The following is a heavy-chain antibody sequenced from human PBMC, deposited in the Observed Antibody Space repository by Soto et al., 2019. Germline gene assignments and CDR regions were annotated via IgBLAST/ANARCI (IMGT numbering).Heavy chain of an antibody. D-gene: IGHD3-22*01. Sequence: GESLKISCKGSGYSFFSHWIGWVRQMPGKGLEWVGIIYPADSETRYSPSFQDQVTISVDKSINTAYLQWSSLKASDTAMYYCARRPWLSGYYDYWGQGTLVTVSS. CDR3: ARRPWLSGYYDY. CDR1: GYSFFSHW. V-gene: IGHV5-51*01. J-gene: IGHJ4*02. CDR2: IYPADSET.